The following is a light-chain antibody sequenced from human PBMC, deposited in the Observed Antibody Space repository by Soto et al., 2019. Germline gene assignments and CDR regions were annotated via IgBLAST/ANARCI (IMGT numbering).Light chain of an antibody. Sequence: MVPTESAAILFFCRRGRPTLPCRASQSVSSSYLAWYQQRPGQAPRLLIYGASSRASGIPDRFSGSGSGTDFNLTISRLEPEDFAVYYCQQRNSWPLTFGEGTKVDIK. CDR2: GAS. CDR1: QSVSSSY. J-gene: IGKJ4*01. V-gene: IGKV3D-20*02. CDR3: QQRNSWPLT.